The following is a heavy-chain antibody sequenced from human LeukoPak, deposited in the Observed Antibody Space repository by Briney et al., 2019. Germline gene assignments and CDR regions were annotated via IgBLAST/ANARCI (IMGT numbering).Heavy chain of an antibody. V-gene: IGHV1-69*05. CDR1: GGTFSSYA. D-gene: IGHD3-22*01. CDR2: IIPIFGTA. J-gene: IGHJ4*02. Sequence: SVKVSCKASGGTFSSYAISWVRRAPGQGLEWMGGIIPIFGTANYAQKFQGRVTITTDESTSTAYMELSSLRSEDTAVYYCARAAYYYDSSGYYFDYWGQGTLVTVSS. CDR3: ARAAYYYDSSGYYFDY.